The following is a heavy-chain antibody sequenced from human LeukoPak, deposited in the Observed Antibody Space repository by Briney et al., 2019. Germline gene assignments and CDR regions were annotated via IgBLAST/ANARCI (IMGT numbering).Heavy chain of an antibody. J-gene: IGHJ4*02. D-gene: IGHD6-6*01. CDR3: VGTIASRGSEY. V-gene: IGHV3-74*01. CDR1: GFTFTNYW. CDR2: LPPDELGI. Sequence: GGSLRLSCAASGFTFTNYWMHWVRQAPGMGLVWVSRLPPDELGIIYADSVKGRFTVSRDNTKNTVYLQMNNLRVDDTAMYYCVGTIASRGSEYWGQGALVTVSS.